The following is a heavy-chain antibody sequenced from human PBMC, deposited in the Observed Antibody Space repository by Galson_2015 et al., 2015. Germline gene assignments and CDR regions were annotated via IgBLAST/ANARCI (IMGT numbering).Heavy chain of an antibody. Sequence: ETLSLTCTVSGGSVSSGSYYWSWIRQPPGKGLEWIGYVSYSGSTNYNPSLKSRVTISVDTSKNQFSLKLRSVTAADTAVYYCARSSIATRGAFDYWGQGTLVTVSS. D-gene: IGHD6-6*01. CDR2: VSYSGST. CDR1: GGSVSSGSYY. V-gene: IGHV4-61*01. J-gene: IGHJ4*02. CDR3: ARSSIATRGAFDY.